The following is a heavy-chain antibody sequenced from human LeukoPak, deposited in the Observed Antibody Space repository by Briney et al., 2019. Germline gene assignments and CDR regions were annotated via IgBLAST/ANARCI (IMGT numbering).Heavy chain of an antibody. CDR2: IGDGGDST. D-gene: IGHD3-22*01. CDR1: GFTVSSNY. Sequence: GGSLRLSCAASGFTVSSNYMSWVRQAPGKGLEWVSSIGDGGDSTYYADSVKGRFTISRDNSKNTLYLQMNSLRAEDTAVYYWAKARKTSSYDSSGYYVTGGGAFDYWGQGTLVTVSS. V-gene: IGHV3-53*01. J-gene: IGHJ4*02. CDR3: AKARKTSSYDSSGYYVTGGGAFDY.